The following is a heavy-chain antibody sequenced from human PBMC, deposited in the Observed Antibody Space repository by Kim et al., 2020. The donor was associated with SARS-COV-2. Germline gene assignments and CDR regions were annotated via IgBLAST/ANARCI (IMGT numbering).Heavy chain of an antibody. CDR2: ISYEGSNK. CDR1: GFTFSNFG. J-gene: IGHJ6*02. D-gene: IGHD3-16*01. V-gene: IGHV3-30*18. CDR3: AKDKSFFIITFGGESGDLDV. Sequence: GGSLRLSCAASGFTFSNFGMHWVRQAPGKGLEWLALISYEGSNKYYADSVKGRFTISRDNAKNTLYLQMNSLRAEDTAVYYCAKDKSFFIITFGGESGDLDVWGQGTTVTVSS.